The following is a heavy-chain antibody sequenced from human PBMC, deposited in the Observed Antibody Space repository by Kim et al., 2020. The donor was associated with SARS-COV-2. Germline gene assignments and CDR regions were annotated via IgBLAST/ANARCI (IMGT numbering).Heavy chain of an antibody. J-gene: IGHJ4*02. D-gene: IGHD6-19*01. CDR3: AKDPYSGWSNRASYFDY. Sequence: VKGRFTISRDNSKNTLYLQMNSLRAEDTAVYYCAKDPYSGWSNRASYFDYWGQGTLVTVSS. V-gene: IGHV3-30*02.